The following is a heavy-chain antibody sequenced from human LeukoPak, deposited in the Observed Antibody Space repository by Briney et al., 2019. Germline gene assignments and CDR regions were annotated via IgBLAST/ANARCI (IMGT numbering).Heavy chain of an antibody. CDR2: INSDGSST. J-gene: IGHJ4*02. D-gene: IGHD3-22*01. CDR1: GFTFSSYW. Sequence: GGSLRLSCVASGFTFSSYWMHWVRQAPGKGLVWVSRINSDGSSTSYADSVKGRFTISRDNAKNTLYLQMNSLRAEDTAVYYCGRSTYYDRSGFDYWGQGTLVTVSS. CDR3: GRSTYYDRSGFDY. V-gene: IGHV3-74*01.